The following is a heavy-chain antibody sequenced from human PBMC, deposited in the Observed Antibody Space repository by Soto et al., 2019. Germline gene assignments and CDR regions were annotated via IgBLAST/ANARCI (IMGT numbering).Heavy chain of an antibody. D-gene: IGHD2-15*01. V-gene: IGHV1-46*01. CDR1: GYTFTSYY. J-gene: IGHJ6*02. Sequence: GASVKVSCKASGYTFTSYYMHWVRQAPGRGLEWMGIINPSGGSTSYAQKFQGRVTMTRDTSTSTVYMELSSLRSEATAVYYCAREGYCSGGGCYALDVWGQGTTVTVSS. CDR2: INPSGGST. CDR3: AREGYCSGGGCYALDV.